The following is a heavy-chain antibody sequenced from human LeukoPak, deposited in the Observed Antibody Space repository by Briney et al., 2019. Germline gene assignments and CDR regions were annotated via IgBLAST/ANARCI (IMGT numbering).Heavy chain of an antibody. J-gene: IGHJ5*02. D-gene: IGHD3-22*01. V-gene: IGHV4-59*01. CDR1: GGSIRGYY. CDR3: ARTQENYYDRQFDP. Sequence: SETLSLTCSVSGGSIRGYYWNWLRQPPGKGLEWIGYIYYSGSTNYNPSLKSRVTIFVDTTKNQFSLKLSSVTAADTAVYYCARTQENYYDRQFDPWGQGTLVTVSS. CDR2: IYYSGST.